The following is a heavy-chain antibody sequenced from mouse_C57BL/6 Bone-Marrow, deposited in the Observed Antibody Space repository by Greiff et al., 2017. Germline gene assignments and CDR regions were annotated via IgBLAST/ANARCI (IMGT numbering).Heavy chain of an antibody. CDR2: ISSGGSYT. CDR3: ARPYDDEGGFAY. D-gene: IGHD2-4*01. Sequence: EVQVVESGGDLVKPGGSLKLSCAASGFTFSSYGMSWVRQTPDKRLEWVATISSGGSYTYYPDSVKGRFTIARDNAKNTLYLQMSSLKSEDTAKCCCARPYDDEGGFAYWGQGTLVTVSA. V-gene: IGHV5-6*01. J-gene: IGHJ3*01. CDR1: GFTFSSYG.